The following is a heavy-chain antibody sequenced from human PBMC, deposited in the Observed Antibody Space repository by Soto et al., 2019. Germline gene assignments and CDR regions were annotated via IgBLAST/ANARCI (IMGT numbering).Heavy chain of an antibody. D-gene: IGHD3-22*01. CDR1: GGSFSGYY. V-gene: IGHV4-34*01. Sequence: SETLSLTCAAYGGSFSGYYWSWIRQPPGKGLEWIGEINHSGSTNYNPSLKSRVTISVDTSKNQFSLKLSSVTAADTAVYYCARQAPHYYDSSGYYYGRQVYYFDYWGQGTLVTVSS. CDR2: INHSGST. CDR3: ARQAPHYYDSSGYYYGRQVYYFDY. J-gene: IGHJ4*02.